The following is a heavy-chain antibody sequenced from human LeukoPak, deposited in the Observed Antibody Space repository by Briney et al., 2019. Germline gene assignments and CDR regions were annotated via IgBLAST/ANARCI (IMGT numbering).Heavy chain of an antibody. Sequence: GGSLRLSCAASGFTFSSYALHWVRQAPGKGLEWVAVTSNDGRDKHHADSVKGRFTISRDNSKNTLYLQMNSLRAEDTAVYYCAKDPEKIMITFGGVIGPLDYWGQGTLVTVSS. CDR2: TSNDGRDK. D-gene: IGHD3-16*02. V-gene: IGHV3-30-3*01. CDR1: GFTFSSYA. CDR3: AKDPEKIMITFGGVIGPLDY. J-gene: IGHJ4*02.